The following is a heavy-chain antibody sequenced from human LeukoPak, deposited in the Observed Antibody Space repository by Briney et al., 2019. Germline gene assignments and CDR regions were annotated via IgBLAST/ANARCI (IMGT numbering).Heavy chain of an antibody. Sequence: QPGGSLRLSCAASGFTFSSYAMHWVRQAPGKGLEWVAVISYDGSNKYYADSVKGRFTISRDNSKNTLYLQMNSLRAEDTAVYYCAKPDGSGSYYNTPIDYWGQGTLVTVSS. CDR3: AKPDGSGSYYNTPIDY. V-gene: IGHV3-30*04. J-gene: IGHJ4*02. CDR1: GFTFSSYA. CDR2: ISYDGSNK. D-gene: IGHD3-10*01.